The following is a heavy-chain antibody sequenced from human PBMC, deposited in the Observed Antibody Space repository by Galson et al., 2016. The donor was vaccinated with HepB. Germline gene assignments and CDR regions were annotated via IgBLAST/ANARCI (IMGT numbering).Heavy chain of an antibody. CDR3: ARPGFDGGFYY. J-gene: IGHJ4*02. V-gene: IGHV1-46*01. CDR1: GYTFTNYY. Sequence: SVKVSCKASGYTFTNYYIHWVRQAPGQGLEWMGIIDPSGVGTTYAQKFQGRVTMTSDTSTSTVYMELSSLRSEDTAVYYCARPGFDGGFYYWGQGTLVTVSS. CDR2: IDPSGVGT. D-gene: IGHD4-23*01.